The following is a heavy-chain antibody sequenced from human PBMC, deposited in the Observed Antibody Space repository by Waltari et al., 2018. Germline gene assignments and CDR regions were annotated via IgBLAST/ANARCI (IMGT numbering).Heavy chain of an antibody. CDR2: FDPEDGET. CDR3: ATLRSSRNPNFDY. J-gene: IGHJ4*02. V-gene: IGHV1-24*01. Sequence: VQLLESGGGLVQPGGSLRLSCAASGFTFSSYAMSWVRQAPGKGLEWMGGFDPEDGETIYAQKFQGRVTMTEDTSTDTAYMELSSLRSEDTAVYYCATLRSSRNPNFDYWGQGTLVTVSS. D-gene: IGHD2-2*01. CDR1: GFTFSSYA.